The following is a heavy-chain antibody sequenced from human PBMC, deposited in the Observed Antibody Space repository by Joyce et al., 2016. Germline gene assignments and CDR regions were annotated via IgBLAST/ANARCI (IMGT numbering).Heavy chain of an antibody. D-gene: IGHD2-21*01. CDR1: GYTFSDYY. CDR2: SNPKSGDT. J-gene: IGHJ4*02. V-gene: IGHV1-2*02. Sequence: QVQLVQSWAEVKNPGASVKVSCKASGYTFSDYYNNWVRQAPGQGLEWVGWSNPKSGDTKYAQKFQGRVTMTRDTSMTTAYMEISRLRFDDTAVYYCAKIALSESDHWGQGTLVSVSS. CDR3: AKIALSESDH.